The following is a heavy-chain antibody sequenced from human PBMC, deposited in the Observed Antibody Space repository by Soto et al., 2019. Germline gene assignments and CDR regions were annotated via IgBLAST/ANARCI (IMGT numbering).Heavy chain of an antibody. CDR3: AKTRWYWYFDL. D-gene: IGHD2-15*01. J-gene: IGHJ2*01. CDR1: GFTFSSYA. CDR2: IGGSGGST. Sequence: EVQLLESGGGLVQPGGSLRLSCAASGFTFSSYAMTWVRQAPGKGLEWVSAIGGSGGSTYYADSVKGRFTISRDNSTNTLYLQMNSVRAEDTAVYYCAKTRWYWYFDLWGRGTLVTVSS. V-gene: IGHV3-23*01.